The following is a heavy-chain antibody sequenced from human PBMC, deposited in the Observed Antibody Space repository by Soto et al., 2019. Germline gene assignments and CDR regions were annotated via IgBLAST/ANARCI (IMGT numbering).Heavy chain of an antibody. V-gene: IGHV4-59*08. CDR1: GGSISSYY. J-gene: IGHJ6*03. CDR3: AATELELYYYYYYMDV. Sequence: SETLSLTCTVSGGSISSYYWSWIRQPPGKGLEWIGYIYYSGSTNYNPSLKSRVTISVDTSKNQFSLKLSSVTAADTAVYYCAATELELYYYYYYMDVWGKGTTVTVSS. CDR2: IYYSGST. D-gene: IGHD1-7*01.